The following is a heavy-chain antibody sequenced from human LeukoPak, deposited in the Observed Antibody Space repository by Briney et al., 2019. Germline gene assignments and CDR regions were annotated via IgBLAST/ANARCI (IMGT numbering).Heavy chain of an antibody. V-gene: IGHV1-2*02. CDR2: INPNSGGT. J-gene: IGHJ4*02. CDR1: GYTFTGYY. Sequence: ASVKVSCKASGYTFTGYYMHWVRQAHGQGLEWMGWINPNSGGTNYAQKFQGRVTMTRDTSISTAYMELSRLRSDDTAVYYCARQHLDYYDSSGYYYWGQGTLVTVSS. D-gene: IGHD3-22*01. CDR3: ARQHLDYYDSSGYYY.